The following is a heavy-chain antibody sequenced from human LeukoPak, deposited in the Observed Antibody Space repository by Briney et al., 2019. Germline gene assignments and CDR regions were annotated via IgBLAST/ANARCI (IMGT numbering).Heavy chain of an antibody. J-gene: IGHJ4*02. CDR3: ARESSSGYHYVSVYYFDY. D-gene: IGHD3-22*01. V-gene: IGHV1-69*04. Sequence: ASVKVSCKASGGTLSSYAISWVRQAPGQGLEWMGRMIPIFGIANYAQKFQGRVTITADKSTSTAYMELSSLRSEDTAVYYCARESSSGYHYVSVYYFDYWGQGTLVTVSS. CDR2: MIPIFGIA. CDR1: GGTLSSYA.